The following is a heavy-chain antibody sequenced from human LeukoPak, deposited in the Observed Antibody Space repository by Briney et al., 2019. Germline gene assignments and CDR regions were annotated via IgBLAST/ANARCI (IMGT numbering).Heavy chain of an antibody. CDR2: ISGDSIHI. J-gene: IGHJ4*02. V-gene: IGHV3-21*01. CDR3: ARCSSTGCASSPLAGYLY. D-gene: IGHD2-2*01. CDR1: GFTFTSYS. Sequence: GGSLRLSCAAAGFTFTSYSMNWVRQAPGRGLEWVSSISGDSIHIYYADSVRGRFTTSRDNAKSSLFLQMNSLRAEDTAVYYCARCSSTGCASSPLAGYLYWGQGTLVTVSS.